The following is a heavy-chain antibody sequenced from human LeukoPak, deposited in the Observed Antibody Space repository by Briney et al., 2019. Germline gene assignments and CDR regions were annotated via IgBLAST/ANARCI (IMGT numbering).Heavy chain of an antibody. CDR2: IYYSGST. CDR1: GGSISSGGYY. CDR3: ARESAYCGSDCYRSYYYYGMDV. J-gene: IGHJ6*02. D-gene: IGHD2-21*02. V-gene: IGHV4-31*03. Sequence: PSQTLSLTCTVSGGSISSGGYYWSWIRQHPGKGLEWIGYIYYSGSTYYNPSLKSRVTISVDTSKNQFSLKLSSVTAADTAVYYCARESAYCGSDCYRSYYYYGMDVWGQGTTVTVSS.